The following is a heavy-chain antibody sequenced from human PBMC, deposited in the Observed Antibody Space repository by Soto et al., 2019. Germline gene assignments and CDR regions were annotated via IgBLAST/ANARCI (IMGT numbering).Heavy chain of an antibody. CDR3: ARDKYYYDSSGYYTALMYGMDV. CDR2: INAGNGNI. CDR1: GYTFTSYA. J-gene: IGHJ6*02. V-gene: IGHV1-3*01. D-gene: IGHD3-22*01. Sequence: GASVKVSCKASGYTFTSYAMHWVRQAPGQRLEWMGWINAGNGNIKYSQKFQGRITITRDTSASTAYMELSSLRSDDTAVYYCARDKYYYDSSGYYTALMYGMDVWGQGTTVTVSS.